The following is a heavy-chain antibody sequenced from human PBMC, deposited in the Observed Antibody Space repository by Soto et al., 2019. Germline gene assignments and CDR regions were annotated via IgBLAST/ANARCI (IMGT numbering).Heavy chain of an antibody. V-gene: IGHV3-33*01. Sequence: SGFTFSSYGMHWVRQAPGKGLEWVAVIWYDGSNKYYADSVKGRFTISRDNSKNTLYLQMNSLRAEDTAVYYCARDPGYSSIGDAFDIWGQGTMVTVSS. J-gene: IGHJ3*02. CDR3: ARDPGYSSIGDAFDI. D-gene: IGHD6-13*01. CDR1: GFTFSSYG. CDR2: IWYDGSNK.